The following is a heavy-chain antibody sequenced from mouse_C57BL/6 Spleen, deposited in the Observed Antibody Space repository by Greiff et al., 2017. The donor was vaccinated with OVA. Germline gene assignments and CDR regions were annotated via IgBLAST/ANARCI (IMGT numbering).Heavy chain of an antibody. CDR3: AREFLYYYGSSTYYAMDY. J-gene: IGHJ4*01. Sequence: VKLQESGPELVKPGASVKLSCKASGYTFTSYDINWVKQRPGQGLEWIGWIYPRDGSTKYNEKFKGKATLTVDTSSSTAYMELHSLTSEDSAVYFCAREFLYYYGSSTYYAMDYWGQGTSVTVSS. CDR1: GYTFTSYD. D-gene: IGHD1-1*01. CDR2: IYPRDGST. V-gene: IGHV1-85*01.